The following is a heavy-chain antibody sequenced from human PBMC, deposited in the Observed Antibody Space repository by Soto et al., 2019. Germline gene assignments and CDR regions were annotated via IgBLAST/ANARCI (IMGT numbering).Heavy chain of an antibody. CDR3: YRDSGYDDYFYYFMDV. J-gene: IGHJ6*02. D-gene: IGHD5-12*01. Sequence: QVQLVQSGAEVKKPGSSVKVSCKASGGTFSSYTISWVRQAPGQGLEWMGRIIPILGIANYAQKFQGRVTITADKSTSTAYMELSSLTSEDTAVCNSYRDSGYDDYFYYFMDVWGQGTTVTVSS. CDR1: GGTFSSYT. CDR2: IIPILGIA. V-gene: IGHV1-69*02.